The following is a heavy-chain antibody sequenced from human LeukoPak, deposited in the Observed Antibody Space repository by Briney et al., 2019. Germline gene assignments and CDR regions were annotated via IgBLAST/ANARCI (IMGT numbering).Heavy chain of an antibody. V-gene: IGHV4-31*03. CDR2: FYYSGST. J-gene: IGHJ3*02. Sequence: TSETLSLTCTVSGGSISSGGYYWSWIRQHPGKGLEWIGYFYYSGSTYYNPSLKSRVTISIDTSKNQFSLKLTSATAADTAVYYCTRDVKGSDAFDIWGQGTMVTVSS. CDR1: GGSISSGGYY. CDR3: TRDVKGSDAFDI.